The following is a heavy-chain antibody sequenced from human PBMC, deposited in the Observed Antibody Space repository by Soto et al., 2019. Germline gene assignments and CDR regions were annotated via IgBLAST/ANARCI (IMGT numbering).Heavy chain of an antibody. CDR3: ARQGYCSGGSCYSEGAVWFDP. Sequence: GESLKISCKGSGYSFTSYWIGWVRQMPGKGLEWMGIIYPGDSDTRYSPSFQGQVTISADKSISTAYLQWSSLKASDTAMYYCARQGYCSGGSCYSEGAVWFDPWGQGTLVTVSS. D-gene: IGHD2-15*01. J-gene: IGHJ5*02. V-gene: IGHV5-51*01. CDR1: GYSFTSYW. CDR2: IYPGDSDT.